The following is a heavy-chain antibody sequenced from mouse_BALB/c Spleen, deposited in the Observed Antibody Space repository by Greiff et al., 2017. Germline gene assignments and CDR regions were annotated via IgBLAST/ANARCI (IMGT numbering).Heavy chain of an antibody. D-gene: IGHD2-3*01. CDR3: ARDRGLLHYFDY. V-gene: IGHV2-6-7*01. Sequence: QVQLKESGPGLVAPSQSLSITCTVSGFSLTGYGVNWVRQPPGKGLEWLGMIWGDGSTDYNSALKSRLSISKDNSKSQVFLKMNSLQTDDTAMYYCARDRGLLHYFDYWGQGTTLTVSS. CDR1: GFSLTGYG. CDR2: IWGDGST. J-gene: IGHJ2*01.